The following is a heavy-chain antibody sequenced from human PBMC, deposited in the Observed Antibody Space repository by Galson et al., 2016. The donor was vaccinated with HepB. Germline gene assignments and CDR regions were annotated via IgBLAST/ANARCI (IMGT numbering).Heavy chain of an antibody. CDR2: IYYSGST. CDR3: ARDSQQLVYR. J-gene: IGHJ4*02. Sequence: SETLSLTCTVSGGSISYYYWSWIRQPPGKGLEWIGYIYYSGSTNYNPSLKSRVTISVDTSKNQFSLKLSSVTAADTAVYYCARDSQQLVYRWGQGTLVTVSS. CDR1: GGSISYYY. D-gene: IGHD6-13*01. V-gene: IGHV4-59*01.